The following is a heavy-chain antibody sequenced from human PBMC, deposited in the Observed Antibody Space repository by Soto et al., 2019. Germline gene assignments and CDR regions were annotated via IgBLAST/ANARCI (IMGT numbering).Heavy chain of an antibody. D-gene: IGHD2-2*01. V-gene: IGHV3-73*01. Sequence: PGGSLRLSCAASGFTFSDSAIHWVRQASGKGLEWVGRIRSKANSYATTYGASVKGRFIISRDDSKNTAYLIMNSLKIEDTAVYYCTRHEYCITTSCPAIDYWGQGTLVTSPQ. CDR3: TRHEYCITTSCPAIDY. CDR2: IRSKANSYAT. CDR1: GFTFSDSA. J-gene: IGHJ4*02.